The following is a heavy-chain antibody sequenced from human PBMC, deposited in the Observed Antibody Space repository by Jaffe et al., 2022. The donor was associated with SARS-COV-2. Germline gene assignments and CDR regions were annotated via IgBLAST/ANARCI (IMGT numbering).Heavy chain of an antibody. Sequence: QVQLVQSGAEVKKPGASVKVSCKASTYTFGAHAMHWVRQAPGQRLEWMGYVNTANGDTRYSQRFQGRVTFTADTSASTAYMELSSLSSEDTAVYYCARRSVSPWRCFDDWGQGTLVTVSS. J-gene: IGHJ4*02. CDR1: TYTFGAHA. CDR2: VNTANGDT. V-gene: IGHV1-3*04. D-gene: IGHD2-8*01. CDR3: ARRSVSPWRCFDD.